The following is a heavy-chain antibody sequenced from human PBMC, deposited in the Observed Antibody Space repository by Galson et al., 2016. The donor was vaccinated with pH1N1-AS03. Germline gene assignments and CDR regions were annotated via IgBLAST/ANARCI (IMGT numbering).Heavy chain of an antibody. J-gene: IGHJ4*02. CDR3: ARRYYFDY. D-gene: IGHD3-16*02. V-gene: IGHV1-46*01. CDR2: IDPSGGPT. CDR1: GYTLTRYY. Sequence: SVKVSCKASGYTLTRYYMHWVRQAPGQGLEWMGIIDPSGGPTTYAPKFQGRITITTDTSTSTFYMELVSLRSEDTAVYYCARRYYFDYWGQGTLVTVSS.